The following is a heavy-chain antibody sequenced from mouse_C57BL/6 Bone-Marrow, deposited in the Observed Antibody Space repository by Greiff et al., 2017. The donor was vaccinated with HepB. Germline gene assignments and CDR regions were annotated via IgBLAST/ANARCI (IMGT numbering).Heavy chain of an antibody. CDR1: GFSLSTFGMG. V-gene: IGHV8-8*01. D-gene: IGHD2-5*01. Sequence: QVTLKESGPGILQPSQTLSLTCSFSGFSLSTFGMGVGWIRQPSGKGLEWLAHIWWDDDKYYNPALKSRLTISKDTSKNQVFLKIANVDTADTATYYCARSAYYSNLHAMDYWGQGTSVTVSS. J-gene: IGHJ4*01. CDR2: IWWDDDK. CDR3: ARSAYYSNLHAMDY.